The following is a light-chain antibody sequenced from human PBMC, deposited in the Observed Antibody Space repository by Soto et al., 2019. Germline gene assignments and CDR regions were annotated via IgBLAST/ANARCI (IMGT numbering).Light chain of an antibody. CDR3: QHRYNWPLT. Sequence: EVVLTQSPAPLSLSPGEKATLSCRASQDINTYLGWYQQKPGQPPRLLIYDASNRASGIPARFSGSGSGTDFTLTINSLEPEDFAIYYCQHRYNWPLTFGAGTKVEIK. CDR1: QDINTY. CDR2: DAS. V-gene: IGKV3-11*01. J-gene: IGKJ4*01.